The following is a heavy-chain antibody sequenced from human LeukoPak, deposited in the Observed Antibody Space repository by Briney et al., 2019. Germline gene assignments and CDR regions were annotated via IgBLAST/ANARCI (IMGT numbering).Heavy chain of an antibody. CDR1: GYTFTGYY. D-gene: IGHD6-13*01. CDR3: ARVSSSWYRFFDY. Sequence: ASVKVSCKASGYTFTGYYIHWVRQAPGQGLEWMGWINPNSGDTSSAQKFQGRVTMTRDTSISTAYMELSRLRSDDTAVYYCARVSSSWYRFFDYWGQGTLVTVSS. J-gene: IGHJ4*02. V-gene: IGHV1-2*02. CDR2: INPNSGDT.